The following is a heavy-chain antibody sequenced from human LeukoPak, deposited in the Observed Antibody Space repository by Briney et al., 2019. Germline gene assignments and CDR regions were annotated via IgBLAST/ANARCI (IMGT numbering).Heavy chain of an antibody. D-gene: IGHD1-26*01. J-gene: IGHJ3*02. Sequence: ASVKVSCKASGGTFSSCAISWVRQAPGQGLEWMGLINPSGGSTSYAQKFQGRVTMTRDTSTSTVYMELSSLRSEDTAVYYCARDVIVGAISDAFDIWGQGTMVTVSS. CDR2: INPSGGST. V-gene: IGHV1-46*01. CDR1: GGTFSSCA. CDR3: ARDVIVGAISDAFDI.